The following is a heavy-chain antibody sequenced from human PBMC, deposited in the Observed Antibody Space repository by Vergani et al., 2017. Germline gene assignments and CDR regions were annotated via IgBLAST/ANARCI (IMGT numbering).Heavy chain of an antibody. CDR2: IYTSGST. Sequence: QVQLQESGPGLVKPSETLSLTCTVSGGSISSYYWSWIRQPAGKGLEWIGRIYTSGSTNYNPSLKSRVTMSVDTSKNQFSLKLSSVTAADTAVYYCARSPPNDCWSGYYEAFDIWGQGTMVTVSS. J-gene: IGHJ3*02. CDR3: ARSPPNDCWSGYYEAFDI. D-gene: IGHD3-3*01. V-gene: IGHV4-4*07. CDR1: GGSISSYY.